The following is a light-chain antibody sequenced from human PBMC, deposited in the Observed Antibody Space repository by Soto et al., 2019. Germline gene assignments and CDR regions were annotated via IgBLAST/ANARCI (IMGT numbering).Light chain of an antibody. CDR1: SSNIGSNT. J-gene: IGLJ2*01. V-gene: IGLV1-44*01. CDR3: SSYAGSSVV. Sequence: QSVLTQPLSVSASPGQRVTISCSGGSSNIGSNTVAWYQHLPGTAPPRLIFTAGQRPSGVPGRFSGSKSGTSASLAISGLQSEDEAVYYCSSYAGSSVVFGGGTKLTVL. CDR2: TAG.